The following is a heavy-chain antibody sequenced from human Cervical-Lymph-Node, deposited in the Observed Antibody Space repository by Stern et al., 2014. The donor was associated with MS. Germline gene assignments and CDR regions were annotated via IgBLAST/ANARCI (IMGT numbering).Heavy chain of an antibody. V-gene: IGHV2-5*02. D-gene: IGHD6-19*01. J-gene: IGHJ5*02. Sequence: QVTLKESGPTLVKPTQTLTLTCTFSGFSLSASGVSVGWIRQPPGKALEWLALISWDDDKLYSPSLKSRLTITKDTSKKQVVLTMTNMDPVDTATFYCARGNSTGYYRDWFDPWGQGTLVTVSS. CDR2: ISWDDDK. CDR1: GFSLSASGVS. CDR3: ARGNSTGYYRDWFDP.